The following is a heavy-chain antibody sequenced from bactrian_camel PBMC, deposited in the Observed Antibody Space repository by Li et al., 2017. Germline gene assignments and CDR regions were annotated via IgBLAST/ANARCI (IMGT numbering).Heavy chain of an antibody. CDR3: TRDRRTVSDGT. V-gene: IGHV3S1*01. CDR2: INSGGGST. CDR1: GFTFSSYW. J-gene: IGHJ6*01. D-gene: IGHD1*01. Sequence: VQLVESGGGLVQPGGSLRLSCAASGFTFSSYWVYWVRQAPGKGLEWVSAINSGGGSTSYADSVKGRFTISRDNAKATLYLQLNSLNADDTAMYYCTRDRRTVSDGTWGPGTQVTVS.